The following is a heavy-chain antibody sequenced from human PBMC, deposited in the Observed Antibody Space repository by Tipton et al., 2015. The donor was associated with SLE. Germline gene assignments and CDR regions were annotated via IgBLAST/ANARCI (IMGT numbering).Heavy chain of an antibody. CDR2: IYYSGST. CDR3: ARGYDFDY. Sequence: TLSLTCTVSGGSISSHYWSWFRQPPGKGLEWIGYIYYSGSTNYNPSLKSRVTISVDTSKNQFSLKLSSVTAADTAVYYCARGYDFDYWGQGTLVTVSS. D-gene: IGHD1-1*01. CDR1: GGSISSHY. J-gene: IGHJ4*02. V-gene: IGHV4-59*11.